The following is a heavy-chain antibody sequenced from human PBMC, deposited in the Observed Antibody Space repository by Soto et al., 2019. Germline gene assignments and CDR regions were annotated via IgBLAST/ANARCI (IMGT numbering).Heavy chain of an antibody. CDR3: ARDAAFDP. CDR2: IHSSGRS. V-gene: IGHV4-59*01. Sequence: QVRLRESGPQVVKPSATLSLNCNVSGGAFRSYFWCWIRQSPGKGLEWIGNIHSSGRSNYNPPFKSRVSMSIDPSKNQFSVRLTSVTPADTAVYSCARDAAFDPWGQGILVTVSS. CDR1: GGAFRSYF. J-gene: IGHJ5*02.